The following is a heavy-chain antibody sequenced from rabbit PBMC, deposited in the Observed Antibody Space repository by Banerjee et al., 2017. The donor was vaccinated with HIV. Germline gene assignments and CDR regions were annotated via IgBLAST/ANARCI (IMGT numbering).Heavy chain of an antibody. V-gene: IGHV1S45*01. CDR3: ARRPGYDNNDGHL. J-gene: IGHJ6*01. CDR2: IYTGDGRT. Sequence: QEQLEESGGDLVKPEGSLTLTCTASGFSFSSNAMCWVRQAPGKGLELIACIYTGDGRTYYASWAKGRFTISKTSSTTVTLQMTSLTAADTATYFCARRPGYDNNDGHLWGPGTLVTVS. CDR1: GFSFSSNA. D-gene: IGHD2-1*01.